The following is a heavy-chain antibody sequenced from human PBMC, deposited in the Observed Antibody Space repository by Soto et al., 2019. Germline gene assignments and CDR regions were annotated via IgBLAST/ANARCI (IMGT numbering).Heavy chain of an antibody. D-gene: IGHD3-3*01. CDR1: GYTFTSYD. V-gene: IGHV1-8*01. CDR3: ARGVSLIYVFCSGYYRGGGHYYYYRDV. Sequence: ASVKVSCKASGYTFTSYDINWVRQATGQGLEWMGWMNPNSGNTGYAQKFQGRVTMTRNTSISTAYMELSSLRSEDTAVYYCARGVSLIYVFCSGYYRGGGHYYYYRDVWGKGTTVTVSS. J-gene: IGHJ6*03. CDR2: MNPNSGNT.